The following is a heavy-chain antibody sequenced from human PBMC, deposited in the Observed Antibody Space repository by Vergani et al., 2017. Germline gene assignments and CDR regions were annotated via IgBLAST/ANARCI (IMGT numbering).Heavy chain of an antibody. J-gene: IGHJ5*02. Sequence: QVTLKESGPALVKPTQTLTLTCTLSGFSVNSHPMRVIWIRQPPGKALEWLARIDWDDDKFYDRSLKTRLTISKDTSKNQVVLRMTNMDPVDTAMYYCARTLRMQPKEEFDPWGQGTLVTVSS. V-gene: IGHV2-70*04. CDR2: IDWDDDK. CDR3: ARTLRMQPKEEFDP. D-gene: IGHD2-15*01. CDR1: GFSVNSHPMR.